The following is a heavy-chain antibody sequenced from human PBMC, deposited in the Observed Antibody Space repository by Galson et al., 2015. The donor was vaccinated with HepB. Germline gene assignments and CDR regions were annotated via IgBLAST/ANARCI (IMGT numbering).Heavy chain of an antibody. CDR2: IYYSGST. V-gene: IGHV4-59*01. CDR1: GGSISSYY. CDR3: AGDLGYCGGDCPDAFDI. Sequence: ETLSLTCTVSGGSISSYYWSWIRQPPGKGLEWIGYIYYSGSTNYNPSLKSRVTISVDTSKNQFSLKLSSVTAADTAVYYCAGDLGYCGGDCPDAFDIWGQGTMDTVSS. D-gene: IGHD2-21*02. J-gene: IGHJ3*02.